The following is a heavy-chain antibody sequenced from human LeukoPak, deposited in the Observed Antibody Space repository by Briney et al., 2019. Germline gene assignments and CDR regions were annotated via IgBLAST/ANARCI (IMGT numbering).Heavy chain of an antibody. V-gene: IGHV3-30*03. CDR3: ASYLPRYSSSWYLFNY. J-gene: IGHJ4*02. CDR2: ISYDGSNK. D-gene: IGHD6-13*01. Sequence: GGSLRLSCAAPGFTFSSYGMHWVRQAPGKGLEWVAVISYDGSNKYYADSVKGRFTISRDNSKNTLYLQMNSLRAEDTAVYYCASYLPRYSSSWYLFNYWGQGTLVTVSS. CDR1: GFTFSSYG.